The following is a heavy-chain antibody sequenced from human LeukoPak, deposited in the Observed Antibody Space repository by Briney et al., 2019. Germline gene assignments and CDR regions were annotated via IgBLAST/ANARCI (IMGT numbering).Heavy chain of an antibody. Sequence: GASVKVSCKASGYTFTGYYMYWVRQAPGQGLDWMGWINGNSGDTKYAQKFQGRVTMTRDTSINTVYMELSGLRSDDTAVYYCARDGDTPMVDFDYWGQGTLVTVSS. V-gene: IGHV1-2*02. D-gene: IGHD5-18*01. J-gene: IGHJ4*02. CDR1: GYTFTGYY. CDR2: INGNSGDT. CDR3: ARDGDTPMVDFDY.